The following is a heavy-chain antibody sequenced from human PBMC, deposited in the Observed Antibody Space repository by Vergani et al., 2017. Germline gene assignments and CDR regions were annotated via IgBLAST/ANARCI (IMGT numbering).Heavy chain of an antibody. D-gene: IGHD3-10*01. V-gene: IGHV4-38-2*01. CDR3: VRTVALWFGETKDGGWFDP. CDR1: GYSITSGYH. CDR2: IYHTGSA. Sequence: QLQLLESGPGLLKPSETLSLTCSVSGYSITSGYHWVWIRQPPGRGLEWIGSIYHTGSAYYNPSLKSRVTVSVDTSMNQVSLKLNSVTAADTAVYYCVRTVALWFGETKDGGWFDPWGQGTLVTVTS. J-gene: IGHJ5*02.